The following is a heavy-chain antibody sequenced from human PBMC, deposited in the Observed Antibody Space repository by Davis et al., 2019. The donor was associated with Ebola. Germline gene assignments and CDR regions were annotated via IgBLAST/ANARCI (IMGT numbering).Heavy chain of an antibody. V-gene: IGHV3-23*01. CDR1: GFTFSTYA. J-gene: IGHJ4*02. D-gene: IGHD3-9*01. CDR3: AKDSGGTYYDILTGYFGLHN. Sequence: PGGSLRLSCAASGFTFSTYAMHWVRQAPGKGLEWVSAISGSGGTTYYADSVKGRFTISRDNSKNTLYLQMNSLRAEDTAVYYCAKDSGGTYYDILTGYFGLHNWGQGTLVTVSS. CDR2: ISGSGGTT.